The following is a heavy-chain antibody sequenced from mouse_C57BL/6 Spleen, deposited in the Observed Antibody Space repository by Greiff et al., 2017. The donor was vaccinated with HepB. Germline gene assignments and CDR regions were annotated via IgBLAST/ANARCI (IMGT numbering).Heavy chain of an antibody. CDR2: IRSKSNNYAT. V-gene: IGHV10-1*01. J-gene: IGHJ3*01. CDR3: VSDGYYPFAY. CDR1: GFSFNTYA. Sequence: EVQGVESGGGLVQPKGSLKLSCAASGFSFNTYAMNWVRQAPGKGLEWVARIRSKSNNYATYYADSVKDRFTISRDDSESMLYLQMNNLKTEDTAMYYCVSDGYYPFAYWGQGTLVTVSA. D-gene: IGHD2-3*01.